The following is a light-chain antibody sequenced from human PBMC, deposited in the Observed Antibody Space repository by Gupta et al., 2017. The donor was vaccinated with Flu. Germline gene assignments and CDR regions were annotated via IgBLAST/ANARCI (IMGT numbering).Light chain of an antibody. CDR3: CSYSGTAFYV. J-gene: IGLJ1*01. CDR1: SGDVGGYNF. V-gene: IGLV2-23*02. Sequence: GQSITISCTGTSGDVGGYNFVSWYQQSPGRAPKLMIYEVTKRPSGVSYRFSGSKSGSTASLTISGLQAEDEADYYCCSYSGTAFYVFGTGTKVTVL. CDR2: EVT.